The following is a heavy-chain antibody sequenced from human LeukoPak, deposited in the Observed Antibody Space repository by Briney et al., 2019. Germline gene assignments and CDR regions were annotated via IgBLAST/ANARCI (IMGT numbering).Heavy chain of an antibody. J-gene: IGHJ5*01. CDR3: ARLTISNWFDA. D-gene: IGHD3-3*01. CDR2: ISIRGDT. V-gene: IGHV4-61*02. CDR1: GGSIRSTSYY. Sequence: PSQTLSLTCSVSGGSIRSTSYYLTWVRQSAGKGPEWIGRISIRGDTKYNPSLESRVAMSIDTFNNQLSLNLTSVTAADTAVYYCARLTISNWFDAWGQGTLVTVSS.